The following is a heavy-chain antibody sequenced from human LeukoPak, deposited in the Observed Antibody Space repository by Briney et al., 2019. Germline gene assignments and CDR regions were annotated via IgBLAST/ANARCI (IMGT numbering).Heavy chain of an antibody. CDR1: GGSFSGYS. D-gene: IGHD5-18*01. V-gene: IGHV4-34*01. CDR3: ARNHTGYFDP. CDR2: INHSGST. J-gene: IGHJ5*02. Sequence: SETLSLTCAVYGGSFSGYSCSWIRQPPGNGLEWIGEINHSGSTNYSPSLKSRVTISVDTSSSQFSLSLSSVTAADTAVYYCARNHTGYFDPWGQGTLVTVSS.